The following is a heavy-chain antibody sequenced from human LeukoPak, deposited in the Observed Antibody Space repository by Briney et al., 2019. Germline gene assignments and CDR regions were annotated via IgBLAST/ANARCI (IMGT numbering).Heavy chain of an antibody. CDR1: GVSVSSSTSV. CDR2: TYYRSKWKN. Sequence: SQTLSLTCAISGVSVSSSTSVWNWIRQSPSRGLEWLGRTYYRSKWKNDYIVSVKSRISITPDTSRSQFSLQLNSVTPEDTAVYYCAREGAGAETAFDYWGQGTLVTVSS. D-gene: IGHD2-21*02. V-gene: IGHV6-1*01. CDR3: AREGAGAETAFDY. J-gene: IGHJ4*02.